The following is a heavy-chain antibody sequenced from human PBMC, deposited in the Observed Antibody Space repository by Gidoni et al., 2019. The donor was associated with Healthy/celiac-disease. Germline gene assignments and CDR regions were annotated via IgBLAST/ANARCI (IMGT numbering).Heavy chain of an antibody. Sequence: QVQLQESGPGLVKPSETLSLTCTVSGGSIRNYYWSWIRQPPGKGLEWIGYIYYTGNTNYNPSLKSRVTISVDTSKNQFSLKLSSVTAADTAVYFCARGYSYGYWYFDLWGRGTLVTVSS. D-gene: IGHD5-18*01. CDR3: ARGYSYGYWYFDL. CDR2: IYYTGNT. V-gene: IGHV4-59*01. CDR1: GGSIRNYY. J-gene: IGHJ2*01.